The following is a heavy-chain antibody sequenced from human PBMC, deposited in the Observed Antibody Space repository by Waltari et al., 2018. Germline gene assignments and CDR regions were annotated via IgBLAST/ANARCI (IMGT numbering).Heavy chain of an antibody. Sequence: QVQLQQWGAGLMKPSETLSLTCAVYGASFNGYYWSWVRQPPGKGLEWIGEINDRGNNNYKPSLKTRVSMSVDTSKNQFSLKLTSVTAADTAVYYCARHGRIRAVALIDSWGQGTLVTVSS. J-gene: IGHJ4*02. V-gene: IGHV4-34*01. D-gene: IGHD2-15*01. CDR2: INDRGNN. CDR3: ARHGRIRAVALIDS. CDR1: GASFNGYY.